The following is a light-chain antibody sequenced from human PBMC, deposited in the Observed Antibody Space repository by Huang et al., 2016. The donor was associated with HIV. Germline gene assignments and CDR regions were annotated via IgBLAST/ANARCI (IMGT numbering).Light chain of an antibody. V-gene: IGKV3-15*01. CDR2: GAS. CDR1: QSVSAN. CDR3: QQYDNRPET. Sequence: EIVMTQSPATLSVSPGERATLACRASQSVSANLAWYQQTPGQAPRLLIYGASTRATGIPARLSGSGSGTEFTLTISSLQSEDFAVYYCQQYDNRPETFGQGTKVEIK. J-gene: IGKJ1*01.